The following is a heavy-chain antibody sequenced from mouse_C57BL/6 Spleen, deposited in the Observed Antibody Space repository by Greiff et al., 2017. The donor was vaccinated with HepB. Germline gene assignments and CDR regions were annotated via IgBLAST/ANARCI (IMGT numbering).Heavy chain of an antibody. Sequence: VQLQQSGPELVKPGASVKISCKASGYTFTDYYMNWVKQSHGKSLEWIGDINPNNGGTSYNQKFKGKATLTVDKSSSTAYMELRSLTSEDSAVYYCARCPTTVRYFDVWGTGTTVTVSS. CDR1: GYTFTDYY. CDR3: ARCPTTVRYFDV. V-gene: IGHV1-26*01. D-gene: IGHD2-13*01. CDR2: INPNNGGT. J-gene: IGHJ1*03.